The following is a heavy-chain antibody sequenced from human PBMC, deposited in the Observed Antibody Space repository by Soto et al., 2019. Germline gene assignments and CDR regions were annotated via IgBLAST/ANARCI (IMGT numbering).Heavy chain of an antibody. J-gene: IGHJ6*02. CDR3: ASDGRGYSYGFCYYYYGMDV. V-gene: IGHV1-69*01. CDR2: IIPIFGTA. D-gene: IGHD5-18*01. CDR1: GGTFSSYA. Sequence: QVQLVQSGVEVKKPGSSVKVSCKASGGTFSSYAISWLRQAPGQGLEWMGGIIPIFGTANCAQKFQGRVMITADESTSTAYMELSSLRSEDTAVYYCASDGRGYSYGFCYYYYGMDVWGQGTTVTVSS.